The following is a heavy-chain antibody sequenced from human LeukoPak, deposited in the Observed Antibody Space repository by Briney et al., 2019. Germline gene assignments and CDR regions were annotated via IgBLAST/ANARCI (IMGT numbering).Heavy chain of an antibody. J-gene: IGHJ4*02. CDR3: AKDRHYDSTGDYFDF. D-gene: IGHD3-22*01. CDR1: GFMFDDYA. V-gene: IGHV3-9*01. Sequence: PGRSLRLSCAASGFMFDDYAMHWVRQAPGKGLEWVSGISWNSGSIGYADSVKGRFTISRDNAKKSLYLQMNSLRAEDTALYYCAKDRHYDSTGDYFDFWGQGTLVTVSS. CDR2: ISWNSGSI.